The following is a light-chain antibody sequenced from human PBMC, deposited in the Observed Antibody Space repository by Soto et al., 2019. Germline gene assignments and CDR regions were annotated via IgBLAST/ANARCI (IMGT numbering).Light chain of an antibody. J-gene: IGKJ1*01. CDR3: QQLNSRT. CDR1: QSISSY. Sequence: DIQMTQSPSSLSASVGDRVTITCRASQSISSYLNWYQQKPGKAPKLLIYAASSLQSGVPSRFSGSGSGTDFTLTISSLQPEDFATYYCQQLNSRTFGQGTKVDIK. V-gene: IGKV1-39*01. CDR2: AAS.